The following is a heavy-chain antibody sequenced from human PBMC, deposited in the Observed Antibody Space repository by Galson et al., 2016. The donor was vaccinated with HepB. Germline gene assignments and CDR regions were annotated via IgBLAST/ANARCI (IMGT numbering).Heavy chain of an antibody. Sequence: SLRLSCAASGFSVSHNYMTWVRQAPGKGLEWVSLIYSGGSTYYADSVKGRFTISRDSSKNTAHLQMSSLRAEDMAVYYCASPGSMLNVWGQGTAVTVSS. CDR1: GFSVSHNY. V-gene: IGHV3-66*01. J-gene: IGHJ6*02. D-gene: IGHD3-10*02. CDR2: IYSGGST. CDR3: ASPGSMLNV.